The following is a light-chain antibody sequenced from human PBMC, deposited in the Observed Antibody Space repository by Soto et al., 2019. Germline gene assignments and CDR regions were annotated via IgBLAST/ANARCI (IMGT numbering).Light chain of an antibody. CDR3: QQTYSTPTWT. J-gene: IGKJ1*01. V-gene: IGKV1-39*01. CDR1: QSISSY. CDR2: AAS. Sequence: DIQLTQSPFSLSASVGDRVTITCRASQSISSYLNWYQQKPGKAPKLLIYAASGLASGVPSRFSGSGLGTDFTLTISSLQPEDSATYSCQQTYSTPTWTFGQGTKVEIK.